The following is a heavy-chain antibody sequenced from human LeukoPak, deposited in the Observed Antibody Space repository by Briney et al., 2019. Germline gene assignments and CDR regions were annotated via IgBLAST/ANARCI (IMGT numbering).Heavy chain of an antibody. CDR2: MNPNSGNT. CDR3: ARKKSMSPYYYYGMDV. V-gene: IGHV1-8*01. D-gene: IGHD2/OR15-2a*01. CDR1: GYTFTSYD. Sequence: GASVKVSCKASGYTFTSYDINWVRQATGQGLEWMGWMNPNSGNTGYAQKFQGRVTMTRNTSISTAYMELSSLRSEDTAVYYCARKKSMSPYYYYGMDVWGQGTTVTVSS. J-gene: IGHJ6*02.